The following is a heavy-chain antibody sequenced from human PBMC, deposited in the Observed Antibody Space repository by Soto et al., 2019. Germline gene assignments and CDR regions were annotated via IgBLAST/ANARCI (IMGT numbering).Heavy chain of an antibody. J-gene: IGHJ3*02. CDR3: ARVLVDCSGGRCYPRNDAFDS. D-gene: IGHD2-15*01. CDR2: TYYRSKWYN. CDR1: VDSVSSNSAS. Sequence: SHTLPLTFAISVDSVSSNSASCNWIRPSPSRGLEWLGRTYYRSKWYNDYAVSVKSRITINPDTSKNQFSLQLNSVTPEDTAVYYCARVLVDCSGGRCYPRNDAFDSWGQGTMVTVSS. V-gene: IGHV6-1*01.